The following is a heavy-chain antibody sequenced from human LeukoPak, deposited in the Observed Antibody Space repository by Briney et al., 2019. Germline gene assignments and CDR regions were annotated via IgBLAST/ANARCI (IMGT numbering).Heavy chain of an antibody. D-gene: IGHD6-13*01. CDR3: ARVGSWDNWFDP. CDR1: GFTVSSNY. V-gene: IGHV3-66*01. J-gene: IGHJ5*02. Sequence: PGGLRLSCAASGFTVSSNYMSWVRQAPGKGLEWVSVIYSGGSTYYADSVKGRFTTSRDNPKNTLYLQMNSLRAEDTAVYYCARVGSWDNWFDPWGQGTLVTVSS. CDR2: IYSGGST.